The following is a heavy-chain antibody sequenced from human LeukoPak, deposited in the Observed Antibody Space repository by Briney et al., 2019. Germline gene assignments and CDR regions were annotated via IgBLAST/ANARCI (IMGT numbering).Heavy chain of an antibody. CDR1: GYTYTGCY. Sequence: GASVKVSCKASGYTYTGCYMHWVRQAPGQGRGGMGGINPNSGGTNYAQKFQGRVTMTRDTSISTAYRELSRLRSDDTAVYYCARDLLYYYDSSGYGAPNWDYWGQGTLVTVSS. CDR3: ARDLLYYYDSSGYGAPNWDY. J-gene: IGHJ4*02. V-gene: IGHV1-2*02. D-gene: IGHD3-22*01. CDR2: INPNSGGT.